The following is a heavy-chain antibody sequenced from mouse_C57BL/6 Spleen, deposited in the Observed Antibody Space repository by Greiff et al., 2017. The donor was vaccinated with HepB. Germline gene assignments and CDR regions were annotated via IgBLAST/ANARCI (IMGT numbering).Heavy chain of an antibody. CDR3: ARSGTTVVPLDY. V-gene: IGHV1-63*01. J-gene: IGHJ2*01. Sequence: QVQLKQSGAELVRPGTSVKMSCKASGYTFTNYWIGWAKQRPGHGLEWIGDIYPGGGYTNYNEKFKGKATLTADKSSSTAYRQFSSLTSEDSAIYYCARSGTTVVPLDYWGQGTTLTVSS. CDR2: IYPGGGYT. D-gene: IGHD1-1*01. CDR1: GYTFTNYW.